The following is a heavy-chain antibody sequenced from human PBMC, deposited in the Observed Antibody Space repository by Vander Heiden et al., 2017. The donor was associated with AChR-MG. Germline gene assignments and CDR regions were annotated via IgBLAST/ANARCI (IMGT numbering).Heavy chain of an antibody. CDR1: GFIFSSFG. J-gene: IGHJ4*02. D-gene: IGHD4-17*01. V-gene: IGHV3-30*02. CDR3: AKEHYGGNLGLDY. CDR2: LRYDGSNE. Sequence: QVQLVESGGGVVQPGGSLRLSCAASGFIFSSFGMNWVRQVPGKGLEWLAFLRYDGSNEIYADSVKGRFTISRDNSNGLLFLQMSSLRVEDAGIYYCAKEHYGGNLGLDYWGQGTLVTVSS.